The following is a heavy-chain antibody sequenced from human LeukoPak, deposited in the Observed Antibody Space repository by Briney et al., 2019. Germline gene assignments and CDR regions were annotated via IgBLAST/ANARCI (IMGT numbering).Heavy chain of an antibody. V-gene: IGHV3-23*01. CDR2: ISGSGGST. CDR1: GFTFSSYA. J-gene: IGHJ4*02. D-gene: IGHD7-27*01. Sequence: GGSLRLSCAASGFTFSSYAMSWVRQAPGKGLEWVSAISGSGGSTYYADSVKGRFTISRDNSKNTLYLQMNSLRAEDTAVYYCTTQASWGLGFDYWGQGTLVTVSS. CDR3: TTQASWGLGFDY.